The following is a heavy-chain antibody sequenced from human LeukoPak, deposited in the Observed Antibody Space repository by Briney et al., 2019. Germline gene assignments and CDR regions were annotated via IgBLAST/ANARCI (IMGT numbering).Heavy chain of an antibody. V-gene: IGHV1-46*01. Sequence: ASVKVSCKASGYIFTGYCMHWVRQAPGQGLEWMGIINPSGGTTSYAQKFQGRVTMTRDTSTSTVYMELTSLRSEDTAVYSCARVQVAGTRVAFDIWGQGTMVTVSS. CDR2: INPSGGTT. CDR1: GYIFTGYC. D-gene: IGHD6-19*01. J-gene: IGHJ3*02. CDR3: ARVQVAGTRVAFDI.